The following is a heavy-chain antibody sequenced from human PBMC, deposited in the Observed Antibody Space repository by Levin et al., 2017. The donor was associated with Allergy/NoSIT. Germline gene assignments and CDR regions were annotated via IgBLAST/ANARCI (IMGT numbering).Heavy chain of an antibody. CDR1: GGSIGSGGYS. J-gene: IGHJ4*02. Sequence: LRLSCAVSGGSIGSGGYSWSWIRQPPGKGLEWIGNIYLSGSTNDNPSLKSRVTMSVDRSKNQFSLKLSYVTAADTAVYYCARVAGYSYGYYFDYWGPGTLVTVSS. CDR2: IYLSGST. D-gene: IGHD5-18*01. CDR3: ARVAGYSYGYYFDY. V-gene: IGHV4-30-2*01.